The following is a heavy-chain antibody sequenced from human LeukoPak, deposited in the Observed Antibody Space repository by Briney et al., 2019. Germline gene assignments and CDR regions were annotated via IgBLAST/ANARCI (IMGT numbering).Heavy chain of an antibody. CDR1: GFTFSESW. V-gene: IGHV3-7*01. J-gene: IGHJ6*02. CDR3: ATYTNWVAGDI. CDR2: IKDDGSEK. Sequence: PGGSLRLSCAASGFTFSESWMSWVRQAPGKGLERVADIKDDGSEKEYVDAVKGRFTISRDNAKNSLYLQMNSLRAEDTGVYYCATYTNWVAGDIWGQGTTVFVSS. D-gene: IGHD7-27*01.